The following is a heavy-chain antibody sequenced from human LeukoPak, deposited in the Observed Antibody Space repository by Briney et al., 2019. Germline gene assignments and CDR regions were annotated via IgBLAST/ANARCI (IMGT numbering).Heavy chain of an antibody. CDR1: GYTFTCYF. V-gene: IGHV1-2*02. Sequence: GASVKVSRKASGYTFTCYFVHWVRQAPGQGLQWMGWINPNTGGTNYAQKFQGRVTMTRDTSISTAYMELSRLRSDDTAVYYCASGDYGDPPLNYWGQGTLVTVSS. CDR3: ASGDYGDPPLNY. CDR2: INPNTGGT. D-gene: IGHD4/OR15-4a*01. J-gene: IGHJ4*02.